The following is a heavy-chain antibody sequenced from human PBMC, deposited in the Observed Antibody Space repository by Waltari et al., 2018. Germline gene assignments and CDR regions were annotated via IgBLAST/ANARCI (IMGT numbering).Heavy chain of an antibody. V-gene: IGHV1-3*01. CDR2: INADSGNT. J-gene: IGHJ1*01. CDR1: GFTFIHYS. Sequence: QVQLVQSGAEVKQPGASVKLSCEASGFTFIHYSIHWVRQAPGQRLAWMGWINADSGNTKYSQKVQGRVTNTTDESTSTAYMELSSLRSEDTAVYYCAGARTVTTLYFQHWGQGTLVTVSS. CDR3: AGARTVTTLYFQH. D-gene: IGHD4-17*01.